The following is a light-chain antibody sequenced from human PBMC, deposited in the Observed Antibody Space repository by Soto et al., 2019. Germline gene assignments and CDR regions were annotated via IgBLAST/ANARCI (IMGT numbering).Light chain of an antibody. J-gene: IGKJ4*01. CDR2: ATS. CDR3: LQYDTYPVV. CDR1: QGINNY. Sequence: DIQLTQSPSSLSASVGDRVTITCRASQGINNYLAWYQQKPGKAPKSLIYATSILQSGVPLRFVGGGSGTQFTLTISSLQPEDIATYYCLQYDTYPVVFGGGTNVEI. V-gene: IGKV1-16*01.